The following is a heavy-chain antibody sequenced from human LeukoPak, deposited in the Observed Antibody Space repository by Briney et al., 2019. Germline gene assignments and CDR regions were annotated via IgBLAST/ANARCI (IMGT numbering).Heavy chain of an antibody. CDR1: GFTFSSYE. Sequence: GGSLRLSCAASGFTFSSYEMNWVRQAPGKGLEWVSYISSSGSIIYYADSVKGRFTISRDNAKNSLYLQMNSLRAEDTAVYYCARVESIAARLDHYGMDVWGQGTTVTVSS. J-gene: IGHJ6*02. V-gene: IGHV3-48*03. CDR2: ISSSGSII. D-gene: IGHD6-6*01. CDR3: ARVESIAARLDHYGMDV.